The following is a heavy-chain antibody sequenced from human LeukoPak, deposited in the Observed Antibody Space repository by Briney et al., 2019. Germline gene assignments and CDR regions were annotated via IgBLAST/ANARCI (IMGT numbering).Heavy chain of an antibody. CDR1: GFTFSSYA. D-gene: IGHD5-18*01. Sequence: QAGGSLRLSCAASGFTFSSYAMHWVRQAPGKGLEWVAVISCDGSNKYYADSVKGRFTISRDNSKNTLYLQMNSLRAEDTAVYYCARDAVDTANAVWGQGTTVTVSS. CDR3: ARDAVDTANAV. V-gene: IGHV3-30-3*01. J-gene: IGHJ6*02. CDR2: ISCDGSNK.